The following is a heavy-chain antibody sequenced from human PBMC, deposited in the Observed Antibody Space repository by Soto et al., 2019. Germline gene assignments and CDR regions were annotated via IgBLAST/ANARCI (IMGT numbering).Heavy chain of an antibody. CDR3: ARDRPNVIIEPDFDY. V-gene: IGHV3-30*03. J-gene: IGHJ4*02. CDR1: GFTFRSFG. Sequence: PGGSLRLSCEASGFTFRSFGMHWVRQTPDKGLEWVAVISYDGSNKYYADSVKGRFTISRDNSKNTLYLQMNSLRAEDTAVYYCARDRPNVIIEPDFDYWGQGTLVTVSS. CDR2: ISYDGSNK. D-gene: IGHD2-21*01.